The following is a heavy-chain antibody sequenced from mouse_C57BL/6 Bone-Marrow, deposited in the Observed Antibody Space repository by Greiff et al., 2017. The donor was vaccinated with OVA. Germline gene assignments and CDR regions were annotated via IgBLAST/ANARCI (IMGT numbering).Heavy chain of an antibody. V-gene: IGHV1-15*01. CDR1: GYTFTDYE. D-gene: IGHD1-1*01. CDR3: TDYFDSSYDYAMDY. Sequence: QVQLQQSGAELVRPGASVTLSCKASGYTFTDYEMHWVKQTPVHGLEWIGAIDPETGGTAYNQKFKGKAILTADKSSSTAYMELRSLTSEDSAVYYCTDYFDSSYDYAMDYWGQGTSVTVSS. J-gene: IGHJ4*01. CDR2: IDPETGGT.